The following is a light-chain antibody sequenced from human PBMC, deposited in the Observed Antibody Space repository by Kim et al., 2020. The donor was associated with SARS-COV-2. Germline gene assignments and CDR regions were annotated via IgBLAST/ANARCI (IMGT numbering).Light chain of an antibody. J-gene: IGLJ2*01. CDR2: DDN. V-gene: IGLV6-57*01. CDR3: QSSDNTTVI. Sequence: GKTITIASTRNRANSASNVVKWYQRRPGSSPPTVISDDNRRPTGIPNRFSGSIDSSSNSTPLTISGLETEDEDDYYCQSSDNTTVIFGGRTQLTVL. CDR1: RANSASNV.